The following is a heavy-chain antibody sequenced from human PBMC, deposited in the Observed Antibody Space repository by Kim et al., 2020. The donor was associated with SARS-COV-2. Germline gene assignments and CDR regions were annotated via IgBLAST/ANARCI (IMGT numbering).Heavy chain of an antibody. CDR3: ARAEVAARFGMDV. CDR1: GGSIRGNNW. V-gene: IGHV4-4*02. CDR2: IYHTGNT. Sequence: SETLSLTCAVSGGSIRGNNWWSWVRQTPGKGLGWIGEIYHTGNTKYNPSLQSRVIISVDRSKNQFSLKLSSVTAADTAVYFCARAEVAARFGMDVWGHGT. D-gene: IGHD6-6*01. J-gene: IGHJ6*02.